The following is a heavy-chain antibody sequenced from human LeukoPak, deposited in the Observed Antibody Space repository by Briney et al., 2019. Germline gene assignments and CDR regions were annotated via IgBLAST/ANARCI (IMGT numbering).Heavy chain of an antibody. Sequence: GGSLRLSCAASGLTVSSNYMSWVRQAPGKGLEWVSVIYSGGSTYYADSVKGRFTISRDNSKNTLYLQMNSLRAEDTAVCYCARDSGEYYFDYWGQGTLVTVSS. V-gene: IGHV3-53*01. CDR3: ARDSGEYYFDY. J-gene: IGHJ4*02. CDR1: GLTVSSNY. CDR2: IYSGGST.